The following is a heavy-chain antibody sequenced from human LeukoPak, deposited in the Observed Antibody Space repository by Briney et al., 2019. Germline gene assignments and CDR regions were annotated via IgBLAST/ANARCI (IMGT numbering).Heavy chain of an antibody. CDR2: IIPILGIA. Sequence: SVKVSCKASGGTFNSYAISWVRQAPGQGLEWMGRIIPILGIANYAQKFQGRVTITADKSTSTAYMELSSLRSEDTAVYYCARFSTSAYYYYGMDVWGQGTTVTVSS. CDR1: GGTFNSYA. V-gene: IGHV1-69*04. J-gene: IGHJ6*02. CDR3: ARFSTSAYYYYGMDV.